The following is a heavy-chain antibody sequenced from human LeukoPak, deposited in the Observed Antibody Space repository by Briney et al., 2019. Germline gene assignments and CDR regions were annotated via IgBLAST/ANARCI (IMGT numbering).Heavy chain of an antibody. CDR3: AKDSSVPYGITN. D-gene: IGHD4-17*01. CDR2: VSASGSRT. J-gene: IGHJ4*02. Sequence: GGSLRLSCAASGFTFSSYLMSWVRQAPGKGLEWVSGVSASGSRTYYADSVKGRFTISRDNSKNTLFLHMNSLRAEDTAVYFCAKDSSVPYGITNWGQGTLVTVS. V-gene: IGHV3-23*01. CDR1: GFTFSSYL.